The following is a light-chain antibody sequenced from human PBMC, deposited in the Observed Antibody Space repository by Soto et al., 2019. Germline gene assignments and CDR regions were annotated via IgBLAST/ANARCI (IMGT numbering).Light chain of an antibody. CDR2: GAS. V-gene: IGKV3-15*01. J-gene: IGKJ1*01. CDR3: QQYNNWPV. Sequence: EIVLTQSPATLSLSPGERATLSCRASQSVSSYLAWYQQKPGQAPRLLIYGASTRATGIPARFSGSGSGTEFTLTISSLQSEDFAVYYCQQYNNWPVFGQGTKVDIK. CDR1: QSVSSY.